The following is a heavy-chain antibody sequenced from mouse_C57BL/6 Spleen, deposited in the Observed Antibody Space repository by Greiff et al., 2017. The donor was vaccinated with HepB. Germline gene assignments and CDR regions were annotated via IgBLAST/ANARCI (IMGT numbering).Heavy chain of an antibody. CDR3: ARGHYGSSTAWFAY. D-gene: IGHD1-1*01. J-gene: IGHJ3*01. CDR1: GFTFSSYA. Sequence: EVQVVESGGGLVKPGGSLKLSCAASGFTFSSYAMSWVRQTPEKRLEWVATISDGGSYTYYPDNVKGRFTISRDNAKNNLYLQMSHLKSEDTAMYYCARGHYGSSTAWFAYWGQGTLVTVSA. CDR2: ISDGGSYT. V-gene: IGHV5-4*01.